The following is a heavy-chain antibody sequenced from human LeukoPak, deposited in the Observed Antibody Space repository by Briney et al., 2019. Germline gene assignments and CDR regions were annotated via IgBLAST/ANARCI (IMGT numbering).Heavy chain of an antibody. CDR1: GASISPHY. CDR3: TRARSTVTSDY. J-gene: IGHJ4*02. CDR2: VYYSGLT. D-gene: IGHD4-17*01. V-gene: IGHV4-59*11. Sequence: SETLSLTCTVSGASISPHYWTWIRQAPGRGLEWIGDVYYSGLTSYNAALRKRLILSVHTARNLVSLQLTSVTAAATAVYYCTRARSTVTSDYWGQGPLVTVSS.